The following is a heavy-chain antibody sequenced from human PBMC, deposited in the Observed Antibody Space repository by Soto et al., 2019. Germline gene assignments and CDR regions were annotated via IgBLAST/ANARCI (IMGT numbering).Heavy chain of an antibody. V-gene: IGHV3-23*01. CDR1: VFNFSSSP. CDR3: ARSGITGTNDAFDI. J-gene: IGHJ3*02. CDR2: ISGSGGST. D-gene: IGHD1-20*01. Sequence: SLRLSGAPSVFNFSSSPMTRVRQAPGKGLEWVSAISGSGGSTYYADSVKGRFTISRDNSKNTLYLQMNSLRAEDTAVYYCARSGITGTNDAFDIWGQGTMVTVSS.